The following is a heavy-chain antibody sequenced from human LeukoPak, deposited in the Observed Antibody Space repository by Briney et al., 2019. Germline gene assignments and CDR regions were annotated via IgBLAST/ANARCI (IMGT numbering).Heavy chain of an antibody. CDR3: ARDVGWEAARQGY. CDR2: ISSSSSYI. Sequence: PGGSLRLSCAASGFTFSSYSMNWVRQAPGKGLEWVSSISSSSSYIYYADSVKGRFTISRDNAKNSLYLQMNSLRAEDTAVYYCARDVGWEAARQGYWGQGTLVTVSS. J-gene: IGHJ4*02. D-gene: IGHD6-6*01. CDR1: GFTFSSYS. V-gene: IGHV3-21*01.